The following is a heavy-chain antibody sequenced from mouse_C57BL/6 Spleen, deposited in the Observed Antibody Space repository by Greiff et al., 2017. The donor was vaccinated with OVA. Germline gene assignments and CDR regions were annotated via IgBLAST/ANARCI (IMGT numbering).Heavy chain of an antibody. CDR3: ARSCDYGSSYGVWFDV. J-gene: IGHJ1*03. CDR2: IDPSDSYT. D-gene: IGHD1-1*01. CDR1: GYTFTSYW. V-gene: IGHV1-69*01. Sequence: QVQLQQSGAELVMPGASVKLSCKASGYTFTSYWMHWVKQRPGQGLEWIGEIDPSDSYTNYNQKFKGKSTLTVDKSSSTAYMQLSSLTSEDSAVYYCARSCDYGSSYGVWFDVWGTGTTVTVSS.